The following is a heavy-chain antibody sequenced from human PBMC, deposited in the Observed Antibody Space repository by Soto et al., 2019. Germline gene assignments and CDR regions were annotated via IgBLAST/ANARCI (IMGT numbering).Heavy chain of an antibody. J-gene: IGHJ6*02. CDR3: TTKTLKAAPSMADYYYGMDV. D-gene: IGHD2-15*01. Sequence: GGSLRLSCAASGFTFSNAWMNWVRQAPGKGLEWVGRIKSKTDGGTTDYAAPVKGRFTISRDDSKNTLYLQMNSLKTEDTAVYYCTTKTLKAAPSMADYYYGMDVWGQGTTVTVSS. V-gene: IGHV3-15*07. CDR2: IKSKTDGGTT. CDR1: GFTFSNAW.